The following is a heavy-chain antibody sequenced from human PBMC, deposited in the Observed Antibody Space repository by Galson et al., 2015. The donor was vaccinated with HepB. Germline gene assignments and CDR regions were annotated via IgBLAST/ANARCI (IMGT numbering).Heavy chain of an antibody. CDR1: GYTFTTYG. D-gene: IGHD6-13*01. V-gene: IGHV1-18*04. J-gene: IGHJ3*02. Sequence: SVKVSCKASGYTFTTYGISWVRQAPGQGLEWMGWISGYNGNTNYAQKFQGRVTMTTDTSTSTAYMELRSLRSDDTAVYYCARDGKRQQLDTFDIWGQGTMVTVSS. CDR2: ISGYNGNT. CDR3: ARDGKRQQLDTFDI.